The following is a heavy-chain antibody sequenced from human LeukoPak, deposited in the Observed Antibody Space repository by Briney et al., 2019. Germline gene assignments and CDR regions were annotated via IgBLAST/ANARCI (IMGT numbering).Heavy chain of an antibody. V-gene: IGHV5-51*01. Sequence: TGEFPQISCNGSGYSFTGYWNCWGSPMPGEGLEWMGVNYHDGSDTRYSRSLQSQVTISADKSISTAYLQWSSLKASDTAMYYCTRRAAGLAGWYFDVWGRGTLVTVSS. J-gene: IGHJ2*01. CDR3: TRRAAGLAGWYFDV. CDR2: NYHDGSDT. CDR1: GYSFTGYW. D-gene: IGHD7-27*01.